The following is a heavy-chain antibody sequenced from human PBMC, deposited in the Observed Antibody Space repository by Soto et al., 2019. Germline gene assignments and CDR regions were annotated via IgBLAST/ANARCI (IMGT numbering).Heavy chain of an antibody. Sequence: SETLSLTCTVSGGSISSGGYYWSWIRQHPGKGLEWIGYIYYSGSTYYNPSLKSRVTISVDTSKNQFSLKLSSVTAADTAVYYCASSGRGYSGYDLHSIDYWGQGTLVTVS. V-gene: IGHV4-31*03. J-gene: IGHJ4*02. CDR1: GGSISSGGYY. CDR3: ASSGRGYSGYDLHSIDY. CDR2: IYYSGST. D-gene: IGHD5-12*01.